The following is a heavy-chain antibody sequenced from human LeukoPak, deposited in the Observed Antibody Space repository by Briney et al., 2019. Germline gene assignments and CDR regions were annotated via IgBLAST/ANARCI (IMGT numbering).Heavy chain of an antibody. Sequence: SETLSLTCTVSGGSISSYYWSWIRQPPGKGLEWIGYIYYSGSTNYNPSLKSRVTISVDTSKNQFSLKLSSVTAADTDVYYCARGAGDILTGYYNEDWFDPWGQGTLVTVSS. CDR2: IYYSGST. V-gene: IGHV4-59*01. J-gene: IGHJ5*02. CDR3: ARGAGDILTGYYNEDWFDP. CDR1: GGSISSYY. D-gene: IGHD3-9*01.